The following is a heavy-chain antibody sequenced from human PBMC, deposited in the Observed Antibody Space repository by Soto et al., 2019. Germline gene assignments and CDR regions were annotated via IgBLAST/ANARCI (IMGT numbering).Heavy chain of an antibody. D-gene: IGHD3-3*01. CDR2: FLASGGNT. Sequence: GASVKVSCRASGYSFFSYYIHWVRQAPGQGLEWMGRFLASGGNTDYAQRFRGRISMTRDTSTTNTVSLELTSLTSDDTAVYYCARGGATLFGVIDSWGQGTRVTSPQ. CDR3: ARGGATLFGVIDS. V-gene: IGHV1-46*01. J-gene: IGHJ4*02. CDR1: GYSFFSYY.